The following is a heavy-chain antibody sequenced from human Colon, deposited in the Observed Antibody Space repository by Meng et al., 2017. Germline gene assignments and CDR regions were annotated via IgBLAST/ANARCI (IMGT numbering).Heavy chain of an antibody. Sequence: QVQLGQSGAEGKKPGASLKVSCKASGYNFKNYDISWVRQAPGQGLEWMGRISPYNGNTEYAQNFQGRVTMTADTSTNTAYMEVRSLRSDDTAVYFCARDHLTYWLDPWGQGTLVTVSS. J-gene: IGHJ5*02. CDR1: GYNFKNYD. CDR3: ARDHLTYWLDP. CDR2: ISPYNGNT. V-gene: IGHV1-18*01.